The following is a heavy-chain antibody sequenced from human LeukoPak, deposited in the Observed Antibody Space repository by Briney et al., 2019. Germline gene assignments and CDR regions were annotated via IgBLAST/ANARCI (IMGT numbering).Heavy chain of an antibody. CDR1: GFTFADYA. CDR3: AKDVGWGSSASA. J-gene: IGHJ5*02. D-gene: IGHD7-27*01. CDR2: IGGRGGGT. Sequence: GGSLRLSCEASGFTFADYAMSWVRQAPGKGLEWVSTIGGRGGGTFYADSVKGRFTISRDNSKNTLYLQMNSLRAEDTAVYYCAKDVGWGSSASAWGQGTLVTVSS. V-gene: IGHV3-23*01.